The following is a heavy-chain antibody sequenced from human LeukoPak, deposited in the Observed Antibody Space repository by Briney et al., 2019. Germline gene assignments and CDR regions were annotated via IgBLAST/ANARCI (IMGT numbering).Heavy chain of an antibody. CDR1: GFTFSSYT. CDR2: ISSSSSYI. D-gene: IGHD2-21*02. V-gene: IGHV3-21*01. CDR3: ARRNHIVVVTSYYYYMDV. J-gene: IGHJ6*03. Sequence: GGSLRLSCAASGFTFSSYTMNWVRQAPGKGLEWVSFISSSSSYIYYADSLKGRFTISRDNAKSSLYLQMNSLRAEDTAVYYCARRNHIVVVTSYYYYMDVWGKGTTVTVSS.